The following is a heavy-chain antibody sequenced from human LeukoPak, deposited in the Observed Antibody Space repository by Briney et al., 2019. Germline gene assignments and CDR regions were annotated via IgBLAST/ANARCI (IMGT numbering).Heavy chain of an antibody. D-gene: IGHD2-2*01. CDR2: ISSSSSYI. V-gene: IGHV3-21*04. J-gene: IGHJ4*02. CDR1: GFTFSSYS. Sequence: GGSLRLSCAASGFTFSSYSMNWVRQAPGKGLEWVSSISSSSSYIYYADSVKSRFTISRDNAKNSLYLQMNSLRAADTAVYYCARAAGYCSSTSCYFVFDYWGQGTLVTVSS. CDR3: ARAAGYCSSTSCYFVFDY.